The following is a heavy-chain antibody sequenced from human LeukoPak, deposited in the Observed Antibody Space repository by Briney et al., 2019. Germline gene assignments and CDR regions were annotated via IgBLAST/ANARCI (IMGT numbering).Heavy chain of an antibody. CDR1: GFTVSSNY. J-gene: IGHJ6*02. Sequence: GGSLRLSCAASGFTVSSNYMSWVRQAPGKGLEWVSVIYSGGSTYYADSVKGRFTISRDNSKNTLYLQMNSLRAEDTAVYYCAREEGYSTTNYYYGMDVWGQGTTVTVSS. V-gene: IGHV3-66*01. CDR3: AREEGYSTTNYYYGMDV. CDR2: IYSGGST. D-gene: IGHD3-22*01.